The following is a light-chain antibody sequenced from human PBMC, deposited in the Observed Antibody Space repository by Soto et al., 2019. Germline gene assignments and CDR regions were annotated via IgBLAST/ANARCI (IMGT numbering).Light chain of an antibody. Sequence: DIQMTQSPPTLSGSVGDRVTIIRRASQTISSWLAWYKQKGGQAPKLLSSKASILDSGVPSRCRGSGSGTEFKLTISSLKPEDFETYYCQQYNSSIWTFGQGTKVDIK. V-gene: IGKV1-5*03. J-gene: IGKJ1*01. CDR3: QQYNSSIWT. CDR1: QTISSW. CDR2: KAS.